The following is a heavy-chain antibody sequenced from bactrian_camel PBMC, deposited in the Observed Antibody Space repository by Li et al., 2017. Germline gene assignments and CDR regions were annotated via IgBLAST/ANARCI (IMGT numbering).Heavy chain of an antibody. CDR1: GFTFTRYD. D-gene: IGHD4*01. J-gene: IGHJ4*01. CDR2: ISASGGTT. Sequence: VQLVESGGGLVQPGESLRLSCEASGFTFTRYDMSWVRQAPGKGLEWVSAISASGGTTIYADSVKGRFTISRDNAKNTVYLQMNSLKPEDTAVHYCVRDALWLARYYSTNDWAYWGQGTQVTVS. V-gene: IGHV3S40*01. CDR3: VRDALWLARYYSTNDWAY.